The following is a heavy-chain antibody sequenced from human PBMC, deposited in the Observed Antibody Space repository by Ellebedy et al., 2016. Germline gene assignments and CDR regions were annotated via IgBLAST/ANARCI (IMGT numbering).Heavy chain of an antibody. V-gene: IGHV3-30-3*01. CDR3: ARDLWGVGATQGGWFDP. D-gene: IGHD1-26*01. CDR1: GFTFSSYA. CDR2: ISYDGSNK. J-gene: IGHJ5*02. Sequence: GESLKISXAASGFTFSSYAMHWVRQAPGKGLEWVAVISYDGSNKYYADSVKGRFTISRDNSKNTLYLQMNSLRAEDTAVYYCARDLWGVGATQGGWFDPWGQGTLVTVSS.